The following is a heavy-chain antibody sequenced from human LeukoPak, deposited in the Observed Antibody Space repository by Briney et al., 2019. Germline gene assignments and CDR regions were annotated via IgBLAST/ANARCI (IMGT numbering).Heavy chain of an antibody. CDR1: GGSIRSYY. CDR2: MYYSGST. D-gene: IGHD6-13*01. J-gene: IGHJ4*02. V-gene: IGHV4-59*01. Sequence: SETLSLTCTVSGGSIRSYYWFWIRQPPGKGLEWIGNMYYSGSTNYNPSLKSRATISVDTSRNQFSLKLSSVTAADTAVYYCARAESSSWVDHWGQGTLVTVSS. CDR3: ARAESSSWVDH.